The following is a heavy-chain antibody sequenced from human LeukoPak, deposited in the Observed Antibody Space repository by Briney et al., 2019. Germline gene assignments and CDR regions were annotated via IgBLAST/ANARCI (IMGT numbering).Heavy chain of an antibody. J-gene: IGHJ4*02. CDR2: IRTDGLET. D-gene: IGHD6-13*01. Sequence: GGSLRLSCAASGLTFNNYWMHWVRQAPGKGLVWVSRIRTDGLETSYADSVKGRFTVSRDNAKNTLYLQMNSLRAEDTAVYYCAKDFPRYSSSWYSIYWGQGTLVTVSS. CDR3: AKDFPRYSSSWYSIY. CDR1: GLTFNNYW. V-gene: IGHV3-74*01.